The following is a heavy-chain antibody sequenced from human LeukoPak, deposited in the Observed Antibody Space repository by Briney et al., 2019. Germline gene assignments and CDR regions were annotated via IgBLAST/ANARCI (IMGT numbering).Heavy chain of an antibody. CDR1: GFTVSSNY. CDR2: IYSGGIT. V-gene: IGHV3-53*01. Sequence: PGGSLRLSCAASGFTVSSNYMSWVRQAPGKGLEWVSVIYSGGITYYADSVKGRFTISRDNSKNTLYLQMNSLRAEDTAVYYCARGTNTDAFDIWGQGTMVTVSS. CDR3: ARGTNTDAFDI. D-gene: IGHD2-8*01. J-gene: IGHJ3*02.